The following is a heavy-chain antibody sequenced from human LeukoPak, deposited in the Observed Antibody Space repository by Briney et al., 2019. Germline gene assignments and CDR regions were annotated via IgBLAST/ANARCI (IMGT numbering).Heavy chain of an antibody. Sequence: GGSLRLSCAASGFTFSSYAMSWVRQAPGKGLGWVSAISGSGGSTYYADSVKGRFTISRDNSKNALYLQMNSLRAEDTDIYYCAKGPYYDILTGYFSPWGQGTLVTVSS. CDR3: AKGPYYDILTGYFSP. CDR2: ISGSGGST. D-gene: IGHD3-9*01. CDR1: GFTFSSYA. V-gene: IGHV3-23*01. J-gene: IGHJ5*02.